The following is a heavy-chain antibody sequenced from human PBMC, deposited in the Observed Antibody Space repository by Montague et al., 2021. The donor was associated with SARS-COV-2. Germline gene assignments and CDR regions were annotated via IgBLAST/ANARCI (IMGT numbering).Heavy chain of an antibody. Sequence: SETLSLTCAVYGGSFRNYYWSWIRQSPGEGLEWIGEVDQSGNTNYNPSLKSRVTISADISKNQFSVKLASATAADTGIYYCARGTRDFPIAVLRVSTRTYFDSWGQGTPVTVSS. CDR2: VDQSGNT. V-gene: IGHV4-34*01. J-gene: IGHJ4*01. CDR1: GGSFRNYY. CDR3: ARGTRDFPIAVLRVSTRTYFDS. D-gene: IGHD3-3*01.